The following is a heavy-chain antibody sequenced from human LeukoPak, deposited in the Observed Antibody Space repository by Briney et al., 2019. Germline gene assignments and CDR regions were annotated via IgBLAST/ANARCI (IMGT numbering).Heavy chain of an antibody. Sequence: GESLKISCKGSGYLFPNYWIAWVRQMPGKGLEWRGIIWPGDSDTRYHPSLQGRVIISADKSLNTAYLQWRSLKASDTAIYYCARQTTNFYGSGSYVYWGPGTRVTVSS. CDR1: GYLFPNYW. CDR2: IWPGDSDT. CDR3: ARQTTNFYGSGSYVY. J-gene: IGHJ4*02. D-gene: IGHD3-10*01. V-gene: IGHV5-51*01.